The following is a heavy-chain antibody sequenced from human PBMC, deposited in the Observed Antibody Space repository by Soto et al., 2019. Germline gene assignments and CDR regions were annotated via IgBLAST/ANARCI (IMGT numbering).Heavy chain of an antibody. CDR2: IKSKTDGGTT. J-gene: IGHJ6*02. D-gene: IGHD5-12*01. CDR3: TTRAADGYTFYYGMDV. CDR1: GFTFSNAW. Sequence: PGGSLRLSCAASGFTFSNAWMSWVRQAPGKGLEWVGRIKSKTDGGTTDYAAPVKGRFTISRDDSKNTLYLQMNSLKTEDTAVYYCTTRAADGYTFYYGMDVWGQGTTVTVSS. V-gene: IGHV3-15*01.